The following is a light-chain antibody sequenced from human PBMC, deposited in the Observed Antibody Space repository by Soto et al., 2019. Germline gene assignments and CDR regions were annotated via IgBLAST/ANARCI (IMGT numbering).Light chain of an antibody. Sequence: AILMTQYPSSFSASTGARVTITGWARQGISSYLAWYQQKTGKDTKLLIYKASTLKSGVPSRFSGSGSGTEFTLTINSLQPEELGTYDCQHSYSTPLTFGQLTRVEIK. CDR1: QGISSY. CDR3: QHSYSTPLT. V-gene: IGKV1-8*01. CDR2: KAS. J-gene: IGKJ5*01.